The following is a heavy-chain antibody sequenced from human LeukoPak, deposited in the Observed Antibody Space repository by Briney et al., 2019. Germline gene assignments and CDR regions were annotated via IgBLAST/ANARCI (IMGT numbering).Heavy chain of an antibody. J-gene: IGHJ4*02. CDR3: ARRAYNNHFFDY. CDR1: GFTFSDYY. D-gene: IGHD4-11*01. CDR2: VSGSGDSK. V-gene: IGHV3-11*01. Sequence: GGSLRLSCAASGFTFSDYYMTWIRQAPGKGLEWVSDVSGSGDSKFYADSVKGRFTISRDNAKKSLYLQVSSLRAEDTAVYYCARRAYNNHFFDYWDQGTLVTVSP.